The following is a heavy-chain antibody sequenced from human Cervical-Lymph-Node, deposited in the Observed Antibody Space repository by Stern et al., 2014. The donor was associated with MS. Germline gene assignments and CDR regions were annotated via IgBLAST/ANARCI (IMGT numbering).Heavy chain of an antibody. J-gene: IGHJ4*02. V-gene: IGHV1-46*03. D-gene: IGHD2-15*01. Sequence: VQLVESGAEVKKPGASVKVSCKASGYTFTSYYMHWVRQASGQGLAWMGIINPSGGTTNHAQKFQGRVTMTRDTSTSTVYMELSSLRSEDTAVYYCAREKRDCSGGSCYSRDDYWGQGTLVTVSS. CDR3: AREKRDCSGGSCYSRDDY. CDR2: INPSGGTT. CDR1: GYTFTSYY.